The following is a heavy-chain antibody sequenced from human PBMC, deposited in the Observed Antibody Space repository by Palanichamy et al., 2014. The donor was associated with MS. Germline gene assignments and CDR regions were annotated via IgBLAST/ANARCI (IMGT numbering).Heavy chain of an antibody. CDR2: IWHERSDT. D-gene: IGHD3-10*01. CDR3: AREIGTKDVTYYYAMDV. V-gene: IGHV3-33*01. J-gene: IGHJ6*02. Sequence: QVHLVESGGGVVQPGRSLTLSCAASGFSFSNFGMHWVRQAPGKGLEWVAVIWHERSDTKYAGSVKGRFTISRDNAKKSLYMQMTSLRAEDTGVYYCAREIGTKDVTYYYAMDVWGQGTTVTVSS. CDR1: GFSFSNFG.